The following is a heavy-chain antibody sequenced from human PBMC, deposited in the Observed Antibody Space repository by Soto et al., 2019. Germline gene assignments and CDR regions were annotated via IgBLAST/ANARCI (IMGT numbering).Heavy chain of an antibody. CDR2: IYYSGST. V-gene: IGHV4-59*01. J-gene: IGHJ4*02. D-gene: IGHD4-17*01. Sequence: SEALSLSCTGSGGSISRYYWSWIRQPPGKGLEWIGYIYYSGSTNYNPSLKSRVTISVDTSKNQFSLKLSSVTAADTAVYYCARVRYGDLDYWGQGTLVTVS. CDR1: GGSISRYY. CDR3: ARVRYGDLDY.